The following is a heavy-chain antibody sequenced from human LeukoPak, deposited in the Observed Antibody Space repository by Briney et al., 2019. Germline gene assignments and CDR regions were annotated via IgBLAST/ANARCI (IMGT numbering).Heavy chain of an antibody. V-gene: IGHV3-53*01. J-gene: IGHJ6*03. CDR1: GFTVSSNY. CDR3: ARTRPNSGYDRYYYYMDV. CDR2: IYSGGST. Sequence: GGSLRLSCAASGFTVSSNYMSWVRQAPGKGLEWVSVIYSGGSTYYADSVKGRFTISRDNSKNTLYLQMNSPRAEDTAVYYCARTRPNSGYDRYYYYMDVWGKGTTVTVSS. D-gene: IGHD5-12*01.